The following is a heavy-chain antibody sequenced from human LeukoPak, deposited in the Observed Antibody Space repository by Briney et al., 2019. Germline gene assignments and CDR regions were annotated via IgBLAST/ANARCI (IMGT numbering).Heavy chain of an antibody. CDR2: IYYSGST. J-gene: IGHJ4*02. CDR1: GGSISSYY. V-gene: IGHV4-59*01. CDR3: ARGVAAAGSHY. Sequence: SETLSLTCTVSGGSISSYYWSWIRQPPGKGLEWIGYIYYSGSTNYNPSLKSRVTISVDTSKNQFSLKLSPVTAADTAVYYCARGVAAAGSHYWGQGTLVTVSS. D-gene: IGHD6-13*01.